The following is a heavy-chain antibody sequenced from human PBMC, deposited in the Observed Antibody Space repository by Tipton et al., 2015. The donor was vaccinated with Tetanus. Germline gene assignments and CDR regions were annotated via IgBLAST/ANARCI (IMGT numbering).Heavy chain of an antibody. J-gene: IGHJ4*02. Sequence: TLSLTCTVSGGSISSYYWSWIRQPPGKGLEWIGYIYYSGSTNYNPSLKSRVTISVDTSKNQFSLKLSSVTAADTAVYYCARGDYEVVVAATPYFDYWGQGTLVTVSS. V-gene: IGHV4-59*01. CDR1: GGSISSYY. CDR3: ARGDYEVVVAATPYFDY. CDR2: IYYSGST. D-gene: IGHD2-15*01.